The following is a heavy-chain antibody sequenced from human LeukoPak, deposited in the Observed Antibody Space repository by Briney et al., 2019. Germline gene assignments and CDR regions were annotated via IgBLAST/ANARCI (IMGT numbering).Heavy chain of an antibody. CDR2: IYSGGST. CDR1: GFTVSSNY. D-gene: IGHD4/OR15-4a*01. J-gene: IGHJ4*02. Sequence: QSGGSLRLSCAASGFTVSSNYMSWVRQAPGKGLEWVSVIYSGGSTYYADSVKGRFTISRDNSKTTVYLQMSSLRVEDTAVYYCAHPGVLISLWGQGTLVTVSS. V-gene: IGHV3-53*01. CDR3: AHPGVLISL.